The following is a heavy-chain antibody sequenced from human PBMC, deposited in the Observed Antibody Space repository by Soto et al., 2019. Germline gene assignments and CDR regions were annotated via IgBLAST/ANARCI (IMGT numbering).Heavy chain of an antibody. Sequence: QVQLVQSGAEEKKPGASVKVSCKASGYTFTSYAMHWVRQAPGQRLEWMGWINAGNGNTKYSQKFQGRVTITRDTSASTAYMELSSLRSEDTAVYYCAGAWVVATAPDYWGQGTLVTVSS. D-gene: IGHD2-21*02. CDR1: GYTFTSYA. J-gene: IGHJ4*02. V-gene: IGHV1-3*05. CDR3: AGAWVVATAPDY. CDR2: INAGNGNT.